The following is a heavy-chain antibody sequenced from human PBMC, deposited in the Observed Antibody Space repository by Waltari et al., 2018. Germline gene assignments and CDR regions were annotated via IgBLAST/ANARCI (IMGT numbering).Heavy chain of an antibody. CDR2: MNPNSGNT. D-gene: IGHD2-15*01. Sequence: KASGYTFTSYDINWVRQATGQGLEWMGWMNPNSGNTGYAQKFQGRVTMTRNTSISTAYMELSSLRSEDTAVYYCARGYSLGYCSGGSCSIDYWGQGTLVTVSS. CDR3: ARGYSLGYCSGGSCSIDY. J-gene: IGHJ4*02. CDR1: GYTFTSYD. V-gene: IGHV1-8*01.